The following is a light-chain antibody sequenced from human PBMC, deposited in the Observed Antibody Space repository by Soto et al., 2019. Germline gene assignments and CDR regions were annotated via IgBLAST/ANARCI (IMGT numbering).Light chain of an antibody. Sequence: EMVLTQSPGTLSLSPGERATLSCRASQSFRGNYLAWYQQKPGQAPRLLIYGASSRATGIPDRFSGSGSGTDFTLTISRLEPEDIAVYYCQQYGISPRTFGQGTKVDIK. CDR3: QQYGISPRT. J-gene: IGKJ1*01. V-gene: IGKV3-20*01. CDR1: QSFRGNY. CDR2: GAS.